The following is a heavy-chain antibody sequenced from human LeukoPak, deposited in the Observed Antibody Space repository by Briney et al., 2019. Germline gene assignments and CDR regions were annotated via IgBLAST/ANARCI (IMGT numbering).Heavy chain of an antibody. V-gene: IGHV3-48*03. J-gene: IGHJ4*02. CDR3: ARAHNWKYGTFDY. Sequence: GGSLRLSCAASGFTFSAYEMNWVRQAPGKGLEWVSYIGSSGSTVYYADSVKGRFTISRDNAKNSLYLQMNSLRVEDTAVYYCARAHNWKYGTFDYWGQGTLVTVSS. CDR2: IGSSGSTV. D-gene: IGHD1-7*01. CDR1: GFTFSAYE.